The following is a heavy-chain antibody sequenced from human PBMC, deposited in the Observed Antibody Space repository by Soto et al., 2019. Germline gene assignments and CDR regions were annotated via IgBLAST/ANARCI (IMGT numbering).Heavy chain of an antibody. V-gene: IGHV1-69*13. J-gene: IGHJ6*02. Sequence: ASVKVSCKASGGTFSSYAISWVRQAPGQGLEWMGGIIPIFGTANYAQKFQGRVTITADESTSTAYMELSSLRSEDTAVYYCARAAAGYCSSTSCLRNGMDVWGQGTTVTVSS. CDR3: ARAAAGYCSSTSCLRNGMDV. D-gene: IGHD2-2*01. CDR1: GGTFSSYA. CDR2: IIPIFGTA.